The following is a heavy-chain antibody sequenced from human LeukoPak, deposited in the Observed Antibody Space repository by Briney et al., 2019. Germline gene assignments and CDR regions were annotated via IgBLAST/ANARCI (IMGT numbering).Heavy chain of an antibody. CDR1: GYTLTSYG. CDR2: ISAYNGNT. J-gene: IGHJ5*02. V-gene: IGHV1-18*01. D-gene: IGHD6-19*01. Sequence: ASVKVSCKASGYTLTSYGISWVRLAPGQGLEWMGWISAYNGNTNYAQKLQGRVTMTTDTSTSTAYMELRSLRSDDTAVYYCARDHPRQYQSLIAVAGTEAAYNWFDAWGQGTLVTVSS. CDR3: ARDHPRQYQSLIAVAGTEAAYNWFDA.